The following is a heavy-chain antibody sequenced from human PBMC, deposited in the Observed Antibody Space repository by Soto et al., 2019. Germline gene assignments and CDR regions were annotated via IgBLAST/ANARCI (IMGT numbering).Heavy chain of an antibody. D-gene: IGHD2-15*01. Sequence: ASVKVSCKVSGYTLTELSMHWVRQAPGKGLEWMGGFDPEDGETIYAQKFQGRVTMTEDTSTDTAYMELSSLRSEDTAVHYCATDVCSGAIYYYYVMDVPGQGTTVTVSS. J-gene: IGHJ6*02. V-gene: IGHV1-24*01. CDR3: ATDVCSGAIYYYYVMDV. CDR2: FDPEDGET. CDR1: GYTLTELS.